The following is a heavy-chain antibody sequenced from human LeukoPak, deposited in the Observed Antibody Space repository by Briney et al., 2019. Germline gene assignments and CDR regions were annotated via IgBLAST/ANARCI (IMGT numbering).Heavy chain of an antibody. D-gene: IGHD5-18*01. Sequence: ASVKVSCKASGYTFTGYYMHWVRQAPGQGLEWMGWINPNSGGTNYAQKFQGRVTMTRDTSISTAYMELSRLRSDDTAVYYCARRLLEKNTGSKGYRPIDYWGQGTLVTVSS. V-gene: IGHV1-2*02. CDR2: INPNSGGT. CDR3: ARRLLEKNTGSKGYRPIDY. CDR1: GYTFTGYY. J-gene: IGHJ4*02.